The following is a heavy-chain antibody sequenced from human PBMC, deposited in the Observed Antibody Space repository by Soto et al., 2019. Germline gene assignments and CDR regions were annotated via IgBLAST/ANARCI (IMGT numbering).Heavy chain of an antibody. CDR2: INPNSGGT. CDR3: ARQSSTREVDAFDI. Sequence: ASVKVSCKASGSTFTGYYMHWVRQAPGQGLEWMGWINPNSGGTNYAQKFQGWVTMTRDTSISTAYMELSRLRSDDTAVYYCARQSSTREVDAFDIWGQGTMVTVSS. D-gene: IGHD2-2*01. V-gene: IGHV1-2*04. J-gene: IGHJ3*02. CDR1: GSTFTGYY.